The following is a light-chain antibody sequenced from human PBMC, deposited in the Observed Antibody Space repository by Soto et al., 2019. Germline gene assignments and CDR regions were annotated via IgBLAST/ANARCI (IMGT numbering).Light chain of an antibody. CDR3: SSYTSSSTVV. CDR1: SSDVGGYNY. V-gene: IGLV2-14*01. J-gene: IGLJ2*01. CDR2: EVS. Sequence: QSALTQPASVSGSPGQSITISCTGTSSDVGGYNYVSWYQQHPGNAPKLMIYEVSNRPSGVSHRFSGSKSGNTASLPISGLQAEDEADYYCSSYTSSSTVVFGGGTKLTVL.